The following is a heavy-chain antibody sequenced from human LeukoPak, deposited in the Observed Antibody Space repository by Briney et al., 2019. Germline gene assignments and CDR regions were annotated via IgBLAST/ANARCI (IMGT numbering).Heavy chain of an antibody. Sequence: PGGSLRLSCAASGFTFSSYGMHWVRQAPGKGLEWVAVITCDGSKKFYADSVKGRFTISRHNSKNTLYLQMDRLRAGDTAVYYCAKESGEYESSGYGAFDIWGERTMVTVSS. CDR3: AKESGEYESSGYGAFDI. CDR1: GFTFSSYG. D-gene: IGHD3-22*01. CDR2: ITCDGSKK. J-gene: IGHJ3*02. V-gene: IGHV3-30*18.